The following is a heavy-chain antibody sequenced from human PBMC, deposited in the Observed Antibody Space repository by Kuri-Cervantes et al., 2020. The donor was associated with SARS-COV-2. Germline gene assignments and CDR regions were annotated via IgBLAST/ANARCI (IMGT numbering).Heavy chain of an antibody. CDR2: INPSGGST. Sequence: ASVKVSCKASGYTFTSYYMHWVRQAPGQGLEWMGIINPSGGSTSYAQKFQGRVTMTRDTSTSTVYMELSSLRSEDTAVYYCARPMVRGAPLYDAFDIWGQGKMVTVSS. J-gene: IGHJ3*02. CDR1: GYTFTSYY. CDR3: ARPMVRGAPLYDAFDI. V-gene: IGHV1-46*01. D-gene: IGHD3-10*01.